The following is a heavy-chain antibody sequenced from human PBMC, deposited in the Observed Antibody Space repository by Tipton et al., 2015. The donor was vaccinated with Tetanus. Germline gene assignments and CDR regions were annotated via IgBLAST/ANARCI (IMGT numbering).Heavy chain of an antibody. Sequence: QLVQSGAEVKKPGASVKVSCKASGYTFTGYYMYWVRQAPGQGLEWMGWIDPNSGGTVYAQKFQGRVTMTRDTSISTAYMELRSLRSDDTAEYYCARDRGDYIYYGMDVWGPGTTVTVS. J-gene: IGHJ6*02. V-gene: IGHV1-2*02. D-gene: IGHD3-22*01. CDR1: GYTFTGYY. CDR3: ARDRGDYIYYGMDV. CDR2: IDPNSGGT.